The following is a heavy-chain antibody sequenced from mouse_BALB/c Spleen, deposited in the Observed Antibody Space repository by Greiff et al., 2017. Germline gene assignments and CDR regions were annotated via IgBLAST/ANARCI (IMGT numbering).Heavy chain of an antibody. Sequence: VQLQQTGPELVKPGASVKISCKASGYSFTDYIMLWVKQSHGKSLEWIGNINPYYGSTSYNLKFKGKATLTVDKSSSTAYMQLNSLTSEDSAVYYCARWGDGYPYYFDYWGQGTTLTVSS. V-gene: IGHV1-39*01. J-gene: IGHJ2*01. D-gene: IGHD2-3*01. CDR1: GYSFTDYI. CDR3: ARWGDGYPYYFDY. CDR2: INPYYGST.